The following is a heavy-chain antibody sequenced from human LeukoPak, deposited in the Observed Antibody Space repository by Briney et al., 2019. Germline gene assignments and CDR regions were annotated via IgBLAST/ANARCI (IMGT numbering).Heavy chain of an antibody. J-gene: IGHJ4*02. CDR3: ARGEGFFYFEY. CDR2: INPNTGAT. V-gene: IGHV1-2*06. CDR1: GYTFSDYY. Sequence: ASVKVSCKASGYTFSDYYVHWVRQAPGQGLEWMGLINPNTGATSILQKFQGRVTMTRDTSTTTVYMELTRLSFDDTAVYYCARGEGFFYFEYWGQGTLVSVSS. D-gene: IGHD3-16*01.